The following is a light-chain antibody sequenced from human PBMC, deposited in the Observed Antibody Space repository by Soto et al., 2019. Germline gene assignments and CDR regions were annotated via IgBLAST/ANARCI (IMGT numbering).Light chain of an antibody. V-gene: IGKV3-20*01. CDR1: ESTNNY. J-gene: IGKJ1*01. CDR3: QQYGSSGT. Sequence: EIVLTQSPGTLSLSPGERATLSCRASESTNNYLAWYQQKPGQAPRLLIYGASNRATGIPDRFSGSGSGTDFTLTISRLEPEDFAVYYCQQYGSSGTFGQGTKVDIK. CDR2: GAS.